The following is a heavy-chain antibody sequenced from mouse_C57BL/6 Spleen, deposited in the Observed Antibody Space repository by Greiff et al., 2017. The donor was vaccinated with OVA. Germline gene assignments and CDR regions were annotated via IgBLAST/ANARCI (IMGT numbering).Heavy chain of an antibody. CDR2: IDPSDSEP. V-gene: IGHV1-52*01. J-gene: IGHJ1*03. Sequence: VQLQQPGAELVRPGSSVKLSCKASGYTFTSYWMHWVKQRPIQGLEWIGNIDPSDSEPHYNQKFKDKATLTVDKSSSTAYMQLSSLTSEDSAVYYCARGGSPGIDVWGTGTTVTVSS. CDR3: ARGGSPGIDV. CDR1: GYTFTSYW.